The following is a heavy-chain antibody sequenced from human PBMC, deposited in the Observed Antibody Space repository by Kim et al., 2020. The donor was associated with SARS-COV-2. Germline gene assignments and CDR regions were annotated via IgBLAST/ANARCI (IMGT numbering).Heavy chain of an antibody. CDR1: GYTFISYA. Sequence: ASVKVSCKASGYTFISYAMHWVRQAPGQRLEWMGWINAGNGNTKYSQKFQGRVTITRDTSASTAYMELSSLRSEDTAVYYCGRDSGIYGSGSFDAFDIWGQGTMVTVSS. V-gene: IGHV1-3*01. J-gene: IGHJ3*02. CDR3: GRDSGIYGSGSFDAFDI. CDR2: INAGNGNT. D-gene: IGHD3-10*01.